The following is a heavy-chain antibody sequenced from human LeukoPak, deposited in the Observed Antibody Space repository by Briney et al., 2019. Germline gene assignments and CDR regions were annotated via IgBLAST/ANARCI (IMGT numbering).Heavy chain of an antibody. V-gene: IGHV3-21*01. CDR2: ISSSSSYI. CDR1: GFTFSSYS. J-gene: IGHJ5*02. D-gene: IGHD5-18*01. Sequence: GGSLRLSCAASGFTFSSYSMSWVRQAPGEGLEWVSSISSSSSYIYYADSVKGRFTITRDNAKNSLYLQMNSLRAEDTAVYYCARAVDTAMENWFDPWGQGTLVTVSS. CDR3: ARAVDTAMENWFDP.